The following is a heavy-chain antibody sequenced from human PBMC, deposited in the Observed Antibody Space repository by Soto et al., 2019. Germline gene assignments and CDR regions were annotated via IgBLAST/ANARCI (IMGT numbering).Heavy chain of an antibody. Sequence: SETLSLICTVSGGSISSYYWSWIRQPPGKGLEWIGYIYYSGSTNYNPSLKSRVTISVDTSKNQFSLKLSSVTAADTAVYYCARAMDYYDSSGYYYSFGHWGQGTLVTVSS. J-gene: IGHJ4*02. CDR3: ARAMDYYDSSGYYYSFGH. CDR1: GGSISSYY. CDR2: IYYSGST. D-gene: IGHD3-22*01. V-gene: IGHV4-59*01.